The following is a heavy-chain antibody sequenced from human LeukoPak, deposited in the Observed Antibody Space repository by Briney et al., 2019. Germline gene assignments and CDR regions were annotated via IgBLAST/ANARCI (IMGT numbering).Heavy chain of an antibody. D-gene: IGHD4-17*01. V-gene: IGHV5-51*01. CDR1: GFDFTRDW. CDR2: IFPDDSDT. CDR3: ARRDPTTVTAFDY. J-gene: IGHJ4*02. Sequence: GESLKISCRFSGFDFTRDWIGWVRLMPEKGLEWMGIIFPDDSDTRYSPSFQGQVTLSADKSISTAYLQWCSLKASDTAIYYCARRDPTTVTAFDYWGQGTLVTVSS.